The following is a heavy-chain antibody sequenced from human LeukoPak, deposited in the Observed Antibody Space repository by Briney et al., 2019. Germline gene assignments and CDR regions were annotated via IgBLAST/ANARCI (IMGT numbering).Heavy chain of an antibody. V-gene: IGHV3-23*01. D-gene: IGHD2-21*02. CDR1: GFTFSSYS. J-gene: IGHJ4*02. CDR2: ITGSGDYT. Sequence: GGSLKLSCAASGFTFSSYSMSWFRQAPGKGLEWVSLITGSGDYTYYADSVKGRFTISRDNSKNTLYLQMNSLRAEDTAVFYCAKEPRHCGGDCFSLLDYWGQGTLVTVPS. CDR3: AKEPRHCGGDCFSLLDY.